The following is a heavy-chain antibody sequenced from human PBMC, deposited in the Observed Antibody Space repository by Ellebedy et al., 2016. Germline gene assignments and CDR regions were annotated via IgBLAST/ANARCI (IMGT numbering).Heavy chain of an antibody. J-gene: IGHJ4*02. V-gene: IGHV3-7*01. CDR1: GFTFSSYW. D-gene: IGHD3-22*01. CDR2: IKQDGSEK. Sequence: GESLKISXAASGFTFSSYWMSWVRQAPGKGLEWVANIKQDGSEKYYVDSVKGRFTISRDNAKNSLYLQMNSLRAEDTAVYYCARAPRIWYDSSGYYYPDYWGQGTLVTVSS. CDR3: ARAPRIWYDSSGYYYPDY.